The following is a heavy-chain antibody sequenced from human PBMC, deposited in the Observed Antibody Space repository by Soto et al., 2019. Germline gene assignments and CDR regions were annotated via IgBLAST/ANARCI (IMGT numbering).Heavy chain of an antibody. CDR3: VRGTPTPGLDY. CDR1: GFTFSSYW. V-gene: IGHV3-7*03. Sequence: EVQLVESGGGLVQPGGSLRLSCVVSGFTFSSYWMNWVRQAPGKGLEWVANIKQDGSETHYVDSVKGRFTISRDNAKNSLSLQMNSLRAEDTAVYYCVRGTPTPGLDYWGQGTLVTVSS. J-gene: IGHJ4*02. D-gene: IGHD1-7*01. CDR2: IKQDGSET.